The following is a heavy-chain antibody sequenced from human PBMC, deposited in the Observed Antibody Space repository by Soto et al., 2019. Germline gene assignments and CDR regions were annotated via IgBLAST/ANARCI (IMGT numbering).Heavy chain of an antibody. CDR2: ISGSGGST. V-gene: IGHV3-23*01. CDR1: GFTFSSYA. J-gene: IGHJ4*02. Sequence: PGGSLRLSCAASGFTFSSYAMSWVRQAPGKGLEWVSAISGSGGSTYYADSVKGRFTISRDNSKNTLYLQMNSLRAEDTAVYYCAKAPRGYDILTGYHYYFDYWGQGTLVT. D-gene: IGHD3-9*01. CDR3: AKAPRGYDILTGYHYYFDY.